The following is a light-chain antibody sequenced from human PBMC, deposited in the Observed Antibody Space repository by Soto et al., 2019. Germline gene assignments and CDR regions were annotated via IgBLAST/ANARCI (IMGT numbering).Light chain of an antibody. CDR3: SSFAGSNNFPYV. CDR1: SSDVGAYDY. J-gene: IGLJ1*01. CDR2: EIN. V-gene: IGLV2-8*01. Sequence: QSVLTQPPSASGSPGQSVTISCTGTSSDVGAYDYVSWSQQHPGKAPKLMIYEINKRPSGVPDRFSGSKSGNTASLTVSGLQAEDEADYYCSSFAGSNNFPYVFGTGTKV.